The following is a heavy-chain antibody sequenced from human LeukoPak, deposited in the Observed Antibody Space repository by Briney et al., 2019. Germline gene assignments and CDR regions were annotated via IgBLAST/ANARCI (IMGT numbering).Heavy chain of an antibody. CDR1: GFAFSSYW. V-gene: IGHV3-7*03. J-gene: IGHJ4*02. CDR2: IKQDGSGK. CDR3: AKDREHSYGYYFDY. Sequence: GGSLRLSCAASGFAFSSYWMSWVRQAPGKGLEWVANIKQDGSGKYYVDSVKGRFTISRDNAKNSLYLQMNSLRAEDTAVYYCAKDREHSYGYYFDYWGQGTLVTVSS. D-gene: IGHD5-18*01.